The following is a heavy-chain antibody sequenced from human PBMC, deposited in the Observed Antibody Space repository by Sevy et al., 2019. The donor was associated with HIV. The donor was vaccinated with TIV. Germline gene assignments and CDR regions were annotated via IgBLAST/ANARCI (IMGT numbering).Heavy chain of an antibody. CDR2: INHSGTT. V-gene: IGHV4-34*01. Sequence: SETLSLTCAVYGGSFSSYDWSWIRQPPGKGLEWIGEINHSGTTNYNPSLKSRVTISLDTSKNKFSLKLTSVTAADTAVYYCARWRGTRVTMIVVVTTGYFDNWGQGTLVTVSS. CDR3: ARWRGTRVTMIVVVTTGYFDN. D-gene: IGHD3-22*01. J-gene: IGHJ4*03. CDR1: GGSFSSYD.